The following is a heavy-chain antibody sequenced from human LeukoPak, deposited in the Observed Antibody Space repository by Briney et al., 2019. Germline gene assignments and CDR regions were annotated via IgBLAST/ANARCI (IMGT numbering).Heavy chain of an antibody. V-gene: IGHV3-7*03. J-gene: IGHJ4*02. Sequence: GGSLRLSCAASGFAFSSYWMSWVRQAPGKGLEWVANIKQDGSEKYYVDSVKGRFTISRGNAKNSLYLQMNSLRAEDTALYYCAKDLDSSGYCIDYWGQGTLVTVSS. CDR2: IKQDGSEK. CDR1: GFAFSSYW. D-gene: IGHD3-22*01. CDR3: AKDLDSSGYCIDY.